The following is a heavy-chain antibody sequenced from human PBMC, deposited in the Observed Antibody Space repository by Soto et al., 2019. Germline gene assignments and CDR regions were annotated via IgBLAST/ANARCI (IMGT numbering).Heavy chain of an antibody. Sequence: QVQLQESGPGLVKPSETLSLTCTVSGGSISSYYWSWIRQPPGKGLEWIGYLYYIGITNYNPSLKSRVSTSLDPSKNQFSLKLTSVTAADPAVYYCASHRSGYAFMWGQGTLVTVSS. CDR3: ASHRSGYAFM. CDR1: GGSISSYY. J-gene: IGHJ4*02. CDR2: LYYIGIT. D-gene: IGHD5-12*01. V-gene: IGHV4-59*01.